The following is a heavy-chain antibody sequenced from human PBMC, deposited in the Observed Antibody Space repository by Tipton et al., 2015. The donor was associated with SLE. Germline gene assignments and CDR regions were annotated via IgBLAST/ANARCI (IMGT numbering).Heavy chain of an antibody. V-gene: IGHV4-59*01. CDR3: ARQRNRNRRGALDV. J-gene: IGHJ3*01. D-gene: IGHD1-14*01. Sequence: TLSLTCSVYGGSMGTYYWSWIRQSPERGLEWIGHIYYAGTTNYNPSLESRVTMSVDTSSNQIFLRGSSVTAADTAIYYCARQRNRNRRGALDVWGQGTMVTASS. CDR1: GGSMGTYY. CDR2: IYYAGTT.